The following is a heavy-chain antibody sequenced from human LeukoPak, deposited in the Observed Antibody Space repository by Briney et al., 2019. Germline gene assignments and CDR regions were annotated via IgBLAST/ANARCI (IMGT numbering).Heavy chain of an antibody. Sequence: PSETLSLTCTVSGGSVSSGSYYWSWIRQPPGKGLEWIGEINHSGSTNYNPSLKSRVTISVDTSKNQFSLKLSSVTAADTAVYYCARGFGYYGSGSYPNDYWGQGTLVTVSS. J-gene: IGHJ4*02. CDR3: ARGFGYYGSGSYPNDY. D-gene: IGHD3-10*01. V-gene: IGHV4-39*07. CDR1: GGSVSSGSYY. CDR2: INHSGST.